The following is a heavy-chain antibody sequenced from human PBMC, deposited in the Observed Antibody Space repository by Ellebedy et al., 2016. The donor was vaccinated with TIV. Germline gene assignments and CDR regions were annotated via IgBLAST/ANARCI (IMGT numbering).Heavy chain of an antibody. D-gene: IGHD5-24*01. CDR1: GFTFDDYA. CDR3: AKDMGRDGYWVDF. J-gene: IGHJ4*02. V-gene: IGHV3-9*01. CDR2: IGWDSNKI. Sequence: SLKISCAASGFTFDDYAMHWVRQSPGKGLEWVSGIGWDSNKIDYVDSVKGRFTISRDNAKNSLYLQMNSLRVEDTALYYFAKDMGRDGYWVDFWGQGTLVTVSS.